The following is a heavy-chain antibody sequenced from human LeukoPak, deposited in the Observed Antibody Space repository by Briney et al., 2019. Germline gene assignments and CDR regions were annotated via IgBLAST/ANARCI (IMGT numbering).Heavy chain of an antibody. Sequence: SETLSLTCTVSGGSISSGSYYWSWIRQPAGKGLEWIGRIYTSGSTNYNPSLKSRVTISYTSKNQFSLKLNSVTAADTAVYYCARLPTVTFFDYWGQGTLVTVSS. J-gene: IGHJ4*02. CDR1: GGSISSGSYY. V-gene: IGHV4-61*02. D-gene: IGHD4-17*01. CDR2: IYTSGST. CDR3: ARLPTVTFFDY.